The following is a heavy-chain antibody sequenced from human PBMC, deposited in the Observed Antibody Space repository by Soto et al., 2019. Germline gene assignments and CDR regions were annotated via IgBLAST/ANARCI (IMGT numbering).Heavy chain of an antibody. CDR1: AGSISSYY. CDR3: AREFKFKRWELLRYFDY. Sequence: SETLSLTCTVSAGSISSYYWSWIRQPAGKGLEWIGRIYTSGSTNYNPSLKSRVTMSVDTSKNQFSLKLSSVTAADTDVYCCAREFKFKRWELLRYFDYWGQGTLVTVSS. D-gene: IGHD1-26*01. J-gene: IGHJ4*02. CDR2: IYTSGST. V-gene: IGHV4-4*07.